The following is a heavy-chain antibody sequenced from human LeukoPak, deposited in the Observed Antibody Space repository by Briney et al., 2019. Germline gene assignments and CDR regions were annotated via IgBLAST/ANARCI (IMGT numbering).Heavy chain of an antibody. V-gene: IGHV3-30*01. J-gene: IGHJ4*02. Sequence: PGRSLRLSCAASGFTFSSYAMHWVRQAPGKGLEWVAVISYDGINRYYADSVKGRFTISRSNSENTLYLQMNSLRPEDTAVYFCARRRIPDRAAAALAYSGQGTLVTVSS. D-gene: IGHD6-13*01. CDR2: ISYDGINR. CDR1: GFTFSSYA. CDR3: ARRRIPDRAAAALAY.